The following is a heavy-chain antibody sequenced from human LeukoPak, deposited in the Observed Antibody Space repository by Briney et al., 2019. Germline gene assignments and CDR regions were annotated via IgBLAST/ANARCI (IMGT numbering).Heavy chain of an antibody. J-gene: IGHJ3*01. CDR2: IYPGDSGP. D-gene: IGHD1-26*01. Sequence: GESLKISCKVSGYSFTSYCIGWVRQMPGKGLEWMGIIYPGDSGPTYSPSFQGQVTISVDKSINTAYLQWSSLQASDTAMYYCGMSGDRVPLQDDVFDVWGQGTMVTVST. CDR3: GMSGDRVPLQDDVFDV. CDR1: GYSFTSYC. V-gene: IGHV5-51*01.